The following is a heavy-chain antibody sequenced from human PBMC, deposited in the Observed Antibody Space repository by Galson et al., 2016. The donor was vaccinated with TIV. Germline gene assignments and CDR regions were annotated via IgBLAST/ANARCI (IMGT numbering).Heavy chain of an antibody. CDR3: VRAPGGRNWYFDL. V-gene: IGHV4-59*01. Sequence: LSLTCTVSGGTINTYPWNWIRQSPGKGLEWIGYVYYTGSTNYNPSLKGRVTISVDTSKNQLSLNLNSVTSADTAVYYCVRAPGGRNWYFDLWGRGTLVTVSS. CDR2: VYYTGST. J-gene: IGHJ2*01. CDR1: GGTINTYP. D-gene: IGHD4-23*01.